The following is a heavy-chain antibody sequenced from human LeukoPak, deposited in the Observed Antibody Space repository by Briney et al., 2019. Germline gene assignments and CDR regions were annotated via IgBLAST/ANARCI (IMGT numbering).Heavy chain of an antibody. CDR3: ADGDY. J-gene: IGHJ4*02. Sequence: PGRSLRLSCAASGFTFSNNGMHWVRQAPGKGLEWVALISYDGSNKWYADSVKGRSTISRDNSKNTLYLQMNSLRPEDTAVYYCADGDYWGQGTLVTVSS. V-gene: IGHV3-30*03. CDR2: ISYDGSNK. CDR1: GFTFSNNG.